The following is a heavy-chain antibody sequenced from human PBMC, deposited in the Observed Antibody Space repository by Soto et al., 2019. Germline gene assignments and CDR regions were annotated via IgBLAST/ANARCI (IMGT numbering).Heavy chain of an antibody. J-gene: IGHJ6*02. CDR1: GGTFRSYS. CDR3: ARPDEGGYSSNHHYYYALDV. CDR2: IIPIFDIT. D-gene: IGHD3-22*01. Sequence: QVQLVQSGAEVKKPGSSVKVSCKASGGTFRSYSISWVRQAPGQGLEWMGGIIPIFDITNYAQKFQGRVTITADESKSTAYMELSSLGSDDTDVYYCARPDEGGYSSNHHYYYALDVWGQGTTVTV. V-gene: IGHV1-69*01.